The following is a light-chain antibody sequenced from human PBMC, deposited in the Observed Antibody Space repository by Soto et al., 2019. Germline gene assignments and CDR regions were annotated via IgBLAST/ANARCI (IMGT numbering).Light chain of an antibody. J-gene: IGLJ2*01. CDR1: SSDAGGYNY. V-gene: IGLV2-8*01. Sequence: QSALTQPPSASGSPGQSVTISCTRTSSDAGGYNYVSWYQHHPGKAPKLVIYEVNERPSGVPDRFSGSKSGNTASLTVSGLQAEDEADYYCSSDAGSNNLVFGGGTKLTVL. CDR2: EVN. CDR3: SSDAGSNNLV.